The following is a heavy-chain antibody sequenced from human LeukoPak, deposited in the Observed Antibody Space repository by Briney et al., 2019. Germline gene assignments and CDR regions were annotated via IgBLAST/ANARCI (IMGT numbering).Heavy chain of an antibody. CDR3: ARGRNYYDSSGYYYEWDAFDI. Sequence: ASVKVSCKASGYTFTGYYMHWVRQAPGQGLEWMGIINPSGGSIRYAQKFQGRVTMTRDTSTSTVYMELSSLRSEDTAVYYCARGRNYYDSSGYYYEWDAFDIWGQGTMVTVSS. D-gene: IGHD3-22*01. V-gene: IGHV1-46*01. CDR1: GYTFTGYY. CDR2: INPSGGSI. J-gene: IGHJ3*02.